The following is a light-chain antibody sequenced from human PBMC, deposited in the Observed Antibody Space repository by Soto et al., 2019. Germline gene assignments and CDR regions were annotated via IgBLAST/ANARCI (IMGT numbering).Light chain of an antibody. J-gene: IGKJ4*01. CDR2: GAS. CDR3: QQYSDWPLT. V-gene: IGKV3-15*01. Sequence: EVVMTRSPATLSVSPGERATLSCRASQSVSSKLAWYQQKPGQAPRLLIYGASTRATDIPTRFSGSGSGTEFTLTISSLQSEDFAVYYCQQYSDWPLTFGGGTKVDIK. CDR1: QSVSSK.